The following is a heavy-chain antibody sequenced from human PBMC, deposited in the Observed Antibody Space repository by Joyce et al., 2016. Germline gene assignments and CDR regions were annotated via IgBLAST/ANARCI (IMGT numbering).Heavy chain of an antibody. CDR2: ISWTNDK. Sequence: QITLKESGPTLVKPTETLTLTCTFSGFSLTSSGVDVAWIRQPPGKALEWLALISWTNDKRYSPSLKRRFTITKDTSKNQVVLTMTNIDPADTATYYCAHRRQQLVVDSWGQGILVTVSS. CDR3: AHRRQQLVVDS. J-gene: IGHJ4*02. D-gene: IGHD1-1*01. V-gene: IGHV2-5*01. CDR1: GFSLTSSGVD.